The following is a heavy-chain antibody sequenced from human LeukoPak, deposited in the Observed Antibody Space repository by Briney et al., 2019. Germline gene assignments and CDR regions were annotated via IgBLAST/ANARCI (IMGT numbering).Heavy chain of an antibody. V-gene: IGHV4-39*07. CDR1: GGSISSSSYY. Sequence: PSETLSLTCTVSGGSISSSSYYWGWIRQPPGKGLEWIGSIYYSGSTYYNPSLKSRVTISVDTSKNQFSLKLSSVTAADTAVYYCARQLWFGELWDAFDIWGQGTMVTVSS. CDR2: IYYSGST. J-gene: IGHJ3*02. CDR3: ARQLWFGELWDAFDI. D-gene: IGHD3-10*01.